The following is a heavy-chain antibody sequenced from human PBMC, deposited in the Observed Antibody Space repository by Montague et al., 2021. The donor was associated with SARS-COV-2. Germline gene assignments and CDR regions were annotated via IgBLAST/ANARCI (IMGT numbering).Heavy chain of an antibody. Sequence: SETLSLTCTVSGGSISSYYWSWIRHPPGKGLEGSGYIYYSGSTNYNPSLKSRVTISVDTSKNQFSLKLSSVTAADTAVYYCARECVSYYDSIGYGAAFDIWGQGTMVTVSS. CDR3: ARECVSYYDSIGYGAAFDI. CDR1: GGSISSYY. D-gene: IGHD3-22*01. V-gene: IGHV4-59*01. J-gene: IGHJ3*02. CDR2: IYYSGST.